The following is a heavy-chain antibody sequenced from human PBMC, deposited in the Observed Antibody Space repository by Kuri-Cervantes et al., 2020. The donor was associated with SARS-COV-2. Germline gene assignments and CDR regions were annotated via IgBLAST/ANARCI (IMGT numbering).Heavy chain of an antibody. CDR1: GFTFSSYS. CDR2: ISSSSSYI. CDR3: ARGYSGSYYVFFDY. V-gene: IGHV3-21*01. D-gene: IGHD1-26*01. J-gene: IGHJ4*02. Sequence: GESLKISCAASGFTFSSYSMNWVRQAPGKGLEWVSSISSSSSYIYYADSVKGRFTISRDNAKNSLYLQMNSLRAEDTAVYYCARGYSGSYYVFFDYWGQGTLVTVSS.